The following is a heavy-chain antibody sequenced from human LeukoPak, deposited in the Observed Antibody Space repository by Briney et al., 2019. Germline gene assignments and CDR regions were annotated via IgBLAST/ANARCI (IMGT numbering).Heavy chain of an antibody. D-gene: IGHD1-1*01. CDR2: IYYSGST. Sequence: SETLSLTCTVSGGSISSSSYSWGWLRQPPGKGLEWIGSIYYSGSTYYNPSLKSRVTISVDTSKNQFSLKLSSVTAADTAVYYCARHALYSLLPNEFDYWGQGTLVTVSS. CDR3: ARHALYSLLPNEFDY. J-gene: IGHJ4*02. V-gene: IGHV4-39*01. CDR1: GGSISSSSYS.